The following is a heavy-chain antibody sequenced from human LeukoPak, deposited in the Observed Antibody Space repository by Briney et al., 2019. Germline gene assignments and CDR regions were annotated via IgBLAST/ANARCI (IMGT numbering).Heavy chain of an antibody. CDR1: GFTFSSYA. Sequence: GWSLRLSCAACGFTFSSYAMSWVRQAPGKGLEWVSGISDSGGSTYYADSVKGRFTTSRDNSKNTLYLQMNSLRAEATAVYYCATDGFDSSGSYLSLDYWGQGTLVTVSS. J-gene: IGHJ4*02. V-gene: IGHV3-23*01. CDR2: ISDSGGST. CDR3: ATDGFDSSGSYLSLDY. D-gene: IGHD3-10*01.